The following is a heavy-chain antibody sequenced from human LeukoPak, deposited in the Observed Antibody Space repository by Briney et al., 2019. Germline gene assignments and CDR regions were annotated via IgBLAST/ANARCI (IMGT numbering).Heavy chain of an antibody. J-gene: IGHJ6*02. D-gene: IGHD3-3*01. V-gene: IGHV3-74*01. CDR1: GFTFSSYW. Sequence: GGSLRLSCAASGFTFSSYWMHWVRQAPGKGLVWVSRINSDGSSTSYADSVKGRFTISRDNAKNTLYLQMNSLGAEDTAVYYCARGMSVLRFLEWPQPEGYYYGMDVWGQGTTVTVSS. CDR2: INSDGSST. CDR3: ARGMSVLRFLEWPQPEGYYYGMDV.